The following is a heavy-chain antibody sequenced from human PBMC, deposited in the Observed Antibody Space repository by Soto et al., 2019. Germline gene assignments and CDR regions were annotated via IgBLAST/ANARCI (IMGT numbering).Heavy chain of an antibody. D-gene: IGHD5-12*01. J-gene: IGHJ4*02. CDR3: AKNSAATIRVGFDY. CDR1: GFTFATYT. CDR2: ITSSDGRT. Sequence: EVQLLESGGGLVQPGGSLRLSCAASGFTFATYTMSWVRQTPGKGLERVSAITSSDGRTYYADSVKGRFTISRDNSKNTLYLQMNSLGAEDTAVYYCAKNSAATIRVGFDYWGQGTLVTVSS. V-gene: IGHV3-23*01.